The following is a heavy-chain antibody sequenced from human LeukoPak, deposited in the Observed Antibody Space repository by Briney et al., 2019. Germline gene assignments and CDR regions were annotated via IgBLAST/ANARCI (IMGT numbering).Heavy chain of an antibody. CDR1: GGSITVYY. CDR2: ISYSGST. J-gene: IGHJ4*02. D-gene: IGHD6-6*01. CDR3: ARGGSRSYTSSTLDY. Sequence: SETLSLTCSVSGGSITVYYWNWIRQSPGKGLEWIWSISYSGSTNYKPSLKSRVTISIDTSKNRFSLKVSSVIAADTAMYYCARGGSRSYTSSTLDYWGQGTLVTVSS. V-gene: IGHV4-59*12.